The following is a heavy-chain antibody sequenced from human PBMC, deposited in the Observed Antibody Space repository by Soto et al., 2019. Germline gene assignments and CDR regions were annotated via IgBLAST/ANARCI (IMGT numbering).Heavy chain of an antibody. V-gene: IGHV5-10-1*04. CDR2: IDPSDSDT. Sequence: GESLKISCKGSGYSFTSYWISWVRQMPGKGLEWMGRIDPSDSDTKYNPSFQGQVTISADKSITTTYLQWSSLKDSDTAIYYCAASIFYYGMDVWGQGTTVTVSS. CDR1: GYSFTSYW. CDR3: AASIFYYGMDV. J-gene: IGHJ6*02.